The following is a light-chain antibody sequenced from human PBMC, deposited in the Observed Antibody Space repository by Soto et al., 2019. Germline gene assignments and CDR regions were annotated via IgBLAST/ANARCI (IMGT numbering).Light chain of an antibody. CDR2: DAS. J-gene: IGKJ2*01. V-gene: IGKV1-5*01. CDR3: QQYHSYPYT. CDR1: ESIRTW. Sequence: DIQMTQSPSTLSASIGDRVTITCRASESIRTWLAWYQHKPGKAPKFLIYDASSLESGVPSRFSGSGSGTEFTLTISNLQPDDFATYFCQQYHSYPYTFGQGTKLEIK.